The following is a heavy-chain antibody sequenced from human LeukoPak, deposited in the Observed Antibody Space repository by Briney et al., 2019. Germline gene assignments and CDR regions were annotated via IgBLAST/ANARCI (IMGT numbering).Heavy chain of an antibody. V-gene: IGHV1-46*01. D-gene: IGHD4-17*01. J-gene: IGHJ4*02. CDR3: ARNAFPRGMTTHVDY. CDR1: GYRFTGYN. CDR2: VDPSDGTT. Sequence: ASVKVSCKTSGYRFTGYNMHWVRQAPGQGLEWMGTVDPSDGTTNYAQRFPGRVTITRNTSISTAYMELSSLRSEDTAVYYCARNAFPRGMTTHVDYWGQGTLVTVSS.